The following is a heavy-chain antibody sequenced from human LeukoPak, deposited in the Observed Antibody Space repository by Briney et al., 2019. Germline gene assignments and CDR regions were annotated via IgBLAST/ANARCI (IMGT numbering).Heavy chain of an antibody. CDR1: GFTFSTYT. Sequence: GGSLRLSCAASGFTFSTYTMYWVRHPPGKRLEWVSIIGSSGGGIHYADSVKGRFTVSRDNAESSLYLQMSSLRAEDTAVYYCARLTQLARGRYWGQGTLVTVSS. V-gene: IGHV3-21*04. D-gene: IGHD6-6*01. J-gene: IGHJ4*02. CDR2: IGSSGGGI. CDR3: ARLTQLARGRY.